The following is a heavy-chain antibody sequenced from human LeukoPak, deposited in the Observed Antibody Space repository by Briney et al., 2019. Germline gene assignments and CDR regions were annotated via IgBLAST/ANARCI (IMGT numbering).Heavy chain of an antibody. Sequence: WISSITGSSTFIYYSDSVRGRFTISRDNANNSLYLQMNSLRAEDTAVYYCARANDYIDYWGQGVLVTVSS. J-gene: IGHJ4*02. CDR3: ARANDYIDY. CDR2: ITGSSTFI. V-gene: IGHV3-21*01.